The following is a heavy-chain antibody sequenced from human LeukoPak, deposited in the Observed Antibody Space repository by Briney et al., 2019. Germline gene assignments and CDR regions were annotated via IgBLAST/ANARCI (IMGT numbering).Heavy chain of an antibody. CDR1: GGSISSYY. CDR3: AREEGHIVVVPAAISYNWFDP. D-gene: IGHD2-2*01. V-gene: IGHV4-4*07. J-gene: IGHJ5*02. CDR2: IYTSGST. Sequence: PSETLSPTCTVSGGSISSYYWSWIRQPAGKGLEWIGRIYTSGSTNYNPSLKSRVTMSVDTSKNQFSPKLRSVTAADTAVYYCAREEGHIVVVPAAISYNWFDPWGQGTLVTVSS.